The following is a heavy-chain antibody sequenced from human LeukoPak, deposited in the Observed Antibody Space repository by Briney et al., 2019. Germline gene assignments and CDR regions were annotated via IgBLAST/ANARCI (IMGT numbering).Heavy chain of an antibody. CDR2: IIPIFGIA. D-gene: IGHD1-1*01. CDR3: ARSLGTTFGVDY. Sequence: SVKVSCKASGGTFSSYAISWVRQAPGQGLEWVGRIIPIFGIANYAQKFQGRVTITADKSTSTAYMELSSLRSEDTAVYYCARSLGTTFGVDYWGQGTLVTVSS. CDR1: GGTFSSYA. V-gene: IGHV1-69*04. J-gene: IGHJ4*02.